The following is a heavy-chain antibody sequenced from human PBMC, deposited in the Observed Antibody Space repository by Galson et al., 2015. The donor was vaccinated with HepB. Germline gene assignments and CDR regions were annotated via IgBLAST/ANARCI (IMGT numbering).Heavy chain of an antibody. D-gene: IGHD3-9*01. CDR3: ASTEWMTGYSHGGFDY. CDR1: GGTFSSYA. CDR2: IIPIFGTV. V-gene: IGHV1-69*06. Sequence: SVKVSCKASGGTFSSYAISWVRQAPGQGLEWMGGIIPIFGTVNYAQKFQGRVTITADKSTSTAYMELSSLRSEDTAVYYCASTEWMTGYSHGGFDYWGQGTLVTVSS. J-gene: IGHJ4*02.